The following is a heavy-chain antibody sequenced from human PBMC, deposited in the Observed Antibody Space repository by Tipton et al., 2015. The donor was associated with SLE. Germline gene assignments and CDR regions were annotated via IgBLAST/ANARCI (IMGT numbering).Heavy chain of an antibody. CDR2: IYYSGST. CDR3: ASLGDSSGYYVRDY. CDR1: GGSISSSSYY. Sequence: LSLTCTVSGGSISSSSYYWGWIRQPPGKGLEWIGSIYYSGSTYYNPSLKSRVTISVDTSKNQFSLKLSSVTAADTAVYYCASLGDSSGYYVRDYWGQGTLVTVSS. D-gene: IGHD3-22*01. V-gene: IGHV4-39*01. J-gene: IGHJ4*02.